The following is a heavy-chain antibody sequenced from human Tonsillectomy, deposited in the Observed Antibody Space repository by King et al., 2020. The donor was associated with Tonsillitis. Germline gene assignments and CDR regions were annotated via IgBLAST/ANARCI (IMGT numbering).Heavy chain of an antibody. D-gene: IGHD6-25*01. CDR3: AGSSCGTSGFGHYYYGMDV. CDR1: GGSVSSGRYF. CDR2: IDDSGST. V-gene: IGHV4-61*01. J-gene: IGHJ6*02. Sequence: VQLQESGPGLVKPSETLPLICTVSGGSVSSGRYFWNWIRQPPGKGLEWIGNIDDSGSTRYNPSLKSRVAISADTSKNQVSLGLRSVSPADTAVSYCAGSSCGTSGFGHYYYGMDVWGQGTTVIVSS.